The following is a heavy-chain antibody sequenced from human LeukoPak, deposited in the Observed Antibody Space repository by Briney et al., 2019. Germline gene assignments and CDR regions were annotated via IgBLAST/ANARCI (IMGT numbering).Heavy chain of an antibody. J-gene: IGHJ5*02. V-gene: IGHV3-48*01. CDR3: ARDLRQRPAVAGPFDP. CDR1: GFTFSSYS. Sequence: GGSLRLSCAASGFTFSSYSMNWVRQAPGKGLEWVSYISSSSSTIYYADSVKGRFTISRDNAKNSLYLQMNSLRAEDTAVYYCARDLRQRPAVAGPFDPWGQGTLVTVSS. D-gene: IGHD6-19*01. CDR2: ISSSSSTI.